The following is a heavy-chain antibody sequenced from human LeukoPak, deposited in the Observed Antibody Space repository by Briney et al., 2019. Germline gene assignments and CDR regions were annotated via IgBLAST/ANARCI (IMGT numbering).Heavy chain of an antibody. J-gene: IGHJ4*02. CDR3: ARAMPGFDY. CDR2: ISSSSSSYI. V-gene: IGHV3-21*01. D-gene: IGHD2-2*01. Sequence: GGSLRLSCAASGFTFSDFTMHWVRQAPGKGLEWVSCISSSSSSYIYYADSVRGRFTISRDNAKNSLYLQTNSLRAEDTAVYYCARAMPGFDYWGQGTLVTVSS. CDR1: GFTFSDFT.